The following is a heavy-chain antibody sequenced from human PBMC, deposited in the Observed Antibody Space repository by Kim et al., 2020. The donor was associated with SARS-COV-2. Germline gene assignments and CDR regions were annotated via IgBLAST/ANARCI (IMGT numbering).Heavy chain of an antibody. Sequence: GESLKISCKGSGYSFTSYWISWVRQMPGKGLEWMGRIDPSDSYTNYSPSFQGHVTISADKSISTAYLQWSSLKASDTAMYYCASSTKGIAAAAELDYWGQGTLVTVSS. CDR3: ASSTKGIAAAAELDY. V-gene: IGHV5-10-1*01. CDR2: IDPSDSYT. D-gene: IGHD6-13*01. J-gene: IGHJ4*02. CDR1: GYSFTSYW.